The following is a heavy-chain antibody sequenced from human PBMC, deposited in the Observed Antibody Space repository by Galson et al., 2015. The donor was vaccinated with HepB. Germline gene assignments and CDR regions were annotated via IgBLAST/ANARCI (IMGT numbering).Heavy chain of an antibody. CDR3: AKVAEAYPDYYFDY. CDR1: GFTFSSYG. J-gene: IGHJ4*02. V-gene: IGHV3-30*18. Sequence: SLRLSCAASGFTFSSYGMHWVRQAPGKGLEWVAVISYDGSNKYYADSVKGRFTISRDNSKNTLYLQMNSLRAEDTAVYYCAKVAEAYPDYYFDYWGQGTLVTVSS. CDR2: ISYDGSNK. D-gene: IGHD2-21*02.